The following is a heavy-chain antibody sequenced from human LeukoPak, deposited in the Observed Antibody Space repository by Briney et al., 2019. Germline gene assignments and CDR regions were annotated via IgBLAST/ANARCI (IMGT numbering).Heavy chain of an antibody. Sequence: GGSLRLSCAASGFTFSSYAMSWVRQAPGRGLEWVSAINGSGGSTYYADSVKGRFTISRDNSKNTLYLQMNSLRAEDTAVYYCAKDQYYYGSGNLDYWGQGTLVTVSS. J-gene: IGHJ4*02. D-gene: IGHD3-10*01. CDR2: INGSGGST. CDR1: GFTFSSYA. V-gene: IGHV3-23*01. CDR3: AKDQYYYGSGNLDY.